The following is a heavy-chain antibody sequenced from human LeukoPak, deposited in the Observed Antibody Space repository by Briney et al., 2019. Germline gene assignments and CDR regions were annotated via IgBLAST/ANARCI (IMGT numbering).Heavy chain of an antibody. D-gene: IGHD3-10*01. CDR1: GGSFSGYY. Sequence: PSETLSLTCVVYGGSFSGYYWSWIRQSPGKGLEWIGSIYHSGSTYYKPSLKSRVTISVDTSKNQFSLKLSSVTAADTAVYYCARDGYYGSGSYYFYYWGQGTLVTVSS. V-gene: IGHV4-34*01. CDR3: ARDGYYGSGSYYFYY. J-gene: IGHJ4*02. CDR2: IYHSGST.